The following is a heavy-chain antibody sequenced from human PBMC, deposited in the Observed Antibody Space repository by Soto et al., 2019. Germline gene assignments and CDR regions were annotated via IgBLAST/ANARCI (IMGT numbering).Heavy chain of an antibody. CDR2: ISYDGGSK. Sequence: GGSLRLSCAASGVSFRIFAMHWVRQAPGKGREWVAAISYDGGSKYYAESVKGRVAVSRDNTNVTLYLQMNSLSADDTGVYYCATGCGGGWSYCYDRGVDVWGDGTTVTVSS. CDR3: ATGCGGGWSYCYDRGVDV. V-gene: IGHV3-30*09. D-gene: IGHD6-19*01. CDR1: GVSFRIFA. J-gene: IGHJ6*04.